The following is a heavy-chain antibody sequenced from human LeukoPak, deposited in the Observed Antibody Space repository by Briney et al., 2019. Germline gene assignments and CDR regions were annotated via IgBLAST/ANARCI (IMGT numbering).Heavy chain of an antibody. CDR1: GFTFSSYG. J-gene: IGHJ2*01. Sequence: GGSLRLSCAASGFTFSSYGMHWVRQAPGKGLEWVAFIRYDGSNKYYADSVKGRFTISRDNSKNTLYLQMNSLRAEDTAVYYCARGLVVVAATHLPSWVWYFDLWGRGTLVTVSS. D-gene: IGHD2-15*01. V-gene: IGHV3-30*02. CDR3: ARGLVVVAATHLPSWVWYFDL. CDR2: IRYDGSNK.